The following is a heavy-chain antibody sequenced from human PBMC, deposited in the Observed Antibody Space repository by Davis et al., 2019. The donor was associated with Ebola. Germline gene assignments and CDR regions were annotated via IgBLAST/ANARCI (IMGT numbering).Heavy chain of an antibody. CDR2: INHSGST. D-gene: IGHD4-17*01. V-gene: IGHV4-34*01. CDR3: ARDLRYYYYYGMDV. J-gene: IGHJ6*02. CDR1: GGSFSGYY. Sequence: GSLRLSCAVYGGSFSGYYWSWIRQPPGKGLEWIGEINHSGSTNYNPSLKSRVTISVDTSKNQFSLKLSSVTAADTAVYYCARDLRYYYYYGMDVWGQGTTVTASS.